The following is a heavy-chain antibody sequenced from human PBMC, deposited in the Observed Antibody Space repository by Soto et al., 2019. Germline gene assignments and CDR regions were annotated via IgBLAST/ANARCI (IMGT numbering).Heavy chain of an antibody. CDR2: IYYTGTT. J-gene: IGHJ4*02. CDR1: GGSISRYY. V-gene: IGHV4-59*01. D-gene: IGHD2-21*01. Sequence: QVQLHESGPGLVKPSETMSLTCTVSGGSISRYYWGWMRQPPGKGLEWIGDIYYTGTTNYNPSLKSRVTIAITSKNQFSLNLSSVTAADTAVYYCAKSLFDGGGGLSAGWGRGPLVTVSP. CDR3: AKSLFDGGGGLSAG.